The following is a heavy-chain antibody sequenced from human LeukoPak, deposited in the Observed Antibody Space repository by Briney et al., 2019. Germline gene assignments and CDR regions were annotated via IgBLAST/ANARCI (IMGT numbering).Heavy chain of an antibody. CDR2: ISSSSTYI. D-gene: IGHD7-27*01. J-gene: IGHJ4*02. CDR3: AKDGDLYFDS. V-gene: IGHV3-21*06. Sequence: GGSLRLSCAASGFTFSTYSMNWVRQAPGKGLEWVSSISSSSTYIYYADSVKGRFTISRDNSQNTLYLQVNSLRAEDTAVYYCAKDGDLYFDSWGQGTLVTVSS. CDR1: GFTFSTYS.